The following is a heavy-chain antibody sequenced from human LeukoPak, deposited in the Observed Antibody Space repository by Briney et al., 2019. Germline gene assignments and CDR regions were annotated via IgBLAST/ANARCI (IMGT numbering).Heavy chain of an antibody. D-gene: IGHD6-19*01. CDR1: GGSLSSYY. J-gene: IGHJ4*02. CDR2: IYYSGST. Sequence: SETLSLTCTVSGGSLSSYYWSWIRQPPGKGLEWIGYIYYSGSTNYNPSLKSRVTISVDTSKNQFSLKLSSVTAADTAVYYCARGQSSGIAVAGLDYWAREPWSPSP. V-gene: IGHV4-59*01. CDR3: ARGQSSGIAVAGLDY.